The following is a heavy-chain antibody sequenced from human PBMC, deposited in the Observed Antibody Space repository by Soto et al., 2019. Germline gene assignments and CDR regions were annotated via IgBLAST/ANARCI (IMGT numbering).Heavy chain of an antibody. CDR1: GFTFSVYT. Sequence: EVQLLESGGGLVQPGGSLRLSCPASGFTFSVYTMNWVRQAPGKGLEWVSGIYGNGGGTFYVDSVKGRFTISRDNSKNTLYLQMNSLRAEDTAVYYCAKDMQPDSRWEIDYWGQGTLVTVSS. V-gene: IGHV3-23*01. D-gene: IGHD1-26*01. CDR3: AKDMQPDSRWEIDY. J-gene: IGHJ4*02. CDR2: IYGNGGGT.